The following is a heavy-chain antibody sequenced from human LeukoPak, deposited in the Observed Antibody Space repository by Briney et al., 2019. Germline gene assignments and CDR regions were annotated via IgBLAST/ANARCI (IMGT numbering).Heavy chain of an antibody. J-gene: IGHJ5*02. CDR2: IYHSGSA. CDR1: GGSISSSNW. D-gene: IGHD3-10*01. Sequence: PSETLSLTCAVSGGSISSSNWWSWVRQPPGKGLEWIGEIYHSGSANYNPSLKSRVTISVDKSKTQFSLKLSSVTAADTAVYYCARLTTLVRGLEEWCDPWGQGTLVTVSS. CDR3: ARLTTLVRGLEEWCDP. V-gene: IGHV4-4*02.